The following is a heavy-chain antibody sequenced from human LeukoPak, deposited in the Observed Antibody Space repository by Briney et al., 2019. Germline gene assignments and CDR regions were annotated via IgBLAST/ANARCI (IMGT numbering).Heavy chain of an antibody. CDR3: AKDFRIGYSAHFDH. CDR1: GFTFRSHA. D-gene: IGHD2-21*01. V-gene: IGHV3-23*01. J-gene: IGHJ4*02. Sequence: GGSLRLSCVGSGFTFRSHAMSWVRQAPEKGLEFVSGIYENGGTTYYADSVKGRFSISRDNSKNTLYLQMDSLRGEDTAVYYCAKDFRIGYSAHFDHWGQGALVTVSS. CDR2: IYENGGTT.